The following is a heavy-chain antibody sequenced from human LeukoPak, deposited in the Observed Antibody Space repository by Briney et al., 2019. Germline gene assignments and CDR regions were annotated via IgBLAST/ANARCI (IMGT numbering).Heavy chain of an antibody. Sequence: ASVKVSCKASGYTLTSYDINWVRQAAGQGLEWMGWMNPCNGNTGYAQKFQGRVAMTRDTSISTAYMELSSLKSDDTAVYFCARGHWSGSTCYPFDYWGQGTLVTVSS. CDR1: GYTLTSYD. D-gene: IGHD2-2*01. J-gene: IGHJ4*02. CDR3: ARGHWSGSTCYPFDY. CDR2: MNPCNGNT. V-gene: IGHV1-8*01.